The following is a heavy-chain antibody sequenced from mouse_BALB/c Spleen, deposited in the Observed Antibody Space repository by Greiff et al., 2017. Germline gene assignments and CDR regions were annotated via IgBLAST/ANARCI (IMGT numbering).Heavy chain of an antibody. CDR1: GFTFSDYY. D-gene: IGHD2-14*01. Sequence: EVMLVESGGGLVKPGGSLKLSCAASGFTFSDYYMYWVRQTPEKRLEWVATISDGGSYTYYPDSVKGRFTISRDNAKNNLYLQMSSLKSEDTAMYYCARDGDYRYEDYAMDYWGQGTSVTVSS. J-gene: IGHJ4*01. CDR3: ARDGDYRYEDYAMDY. CDR2: ISDGGSYT. V-gene: IGHV5-4*02.